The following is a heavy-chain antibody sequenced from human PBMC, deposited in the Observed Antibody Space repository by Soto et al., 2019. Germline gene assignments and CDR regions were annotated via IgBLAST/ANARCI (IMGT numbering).Heavy chain of an antibody. Sequence: GGSLRLSCAASGFTFSSYAMSWVRQAPGKGLEWVSAISGSGGSTYYADSVKGRFTISRDNSKNTLYLQMNSLRAEDTAVYYCAKDRAGYSSGWPKPSDYWGQGTLVTVSS. CDR1: GFTFSSYA. J-gene: IGHJ4*02. V-gene: IGHV3-23*01. CDR3: AKDRAGYSSGWPKPSDY. CDR2: ISGSGGST. D-gene: IGHD6-19*01.